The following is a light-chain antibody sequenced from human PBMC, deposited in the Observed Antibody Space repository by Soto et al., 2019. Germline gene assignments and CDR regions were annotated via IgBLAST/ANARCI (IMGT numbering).Light chain of an antibody. V-gene: IGKV1-39*01. CDR1: KSISSH. CDR2: AAS. CDR3: QRSYSTPTWT. Sequence: DIQMTQCPSYLCASVGDRVTLPCRASKSISSHLNWYQQKPGKAPKLLSYAASSLQSGVPSRFSGGGSGTDLTLTISSLQPEAFATYYGQRSYSTPTWTFGRGTKVEIK. J-gene: IGKJ1*01.